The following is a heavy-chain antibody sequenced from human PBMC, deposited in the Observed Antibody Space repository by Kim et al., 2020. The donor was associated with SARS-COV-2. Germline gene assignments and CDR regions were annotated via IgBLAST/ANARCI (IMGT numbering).Heavy chain of an antibody. CDR1: GYSFNSYW. Sequence: GESLKISCKGSGYSFNSYWIGWVRQMPGKGLEWMGITYPGDSETRYSPSFQGQVTISADKSISTAYLHWSSLKASDTAMYYCARYLGMDDALDIWGEGTMVTVSS. CDR3: ARYLGMDDALDI. V-gene: IGHV5-51*01. J-gene: IGHJ3*02. CDR2: TYPGDSET. D-gene: IGHD7-27*01.